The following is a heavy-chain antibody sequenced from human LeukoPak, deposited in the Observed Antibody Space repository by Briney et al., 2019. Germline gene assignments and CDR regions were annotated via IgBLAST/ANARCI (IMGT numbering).Heavy chain of an antibody. CDR1: GGSFSGYY. J-gene: IGHJ4*02. Sequence: PSETLSLTCAVYGGSFSGYYWSWIRQPPGKGLEWIGEINHSGSTNYNPSLKSRVTISVDTSKNQFSLKLSSVTAADTAVYYCARVGERFGELFDWGQGTLVTVSS. CDR3: ARVGERFGELFD. D-gene: IGHD3-10*01. CDR2: INHSGST. V-gene: IGHV4-34*01.